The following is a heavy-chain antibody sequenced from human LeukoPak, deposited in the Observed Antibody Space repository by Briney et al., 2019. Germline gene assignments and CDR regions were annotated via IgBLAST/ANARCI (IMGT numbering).Heavy chain of an antibody. CDR1: GGPLSSYA. V-gene: IGHV1-69*01. D-gene: IGHD2-2*01. J-gene: IGHJ6*03. CDR2: IIPLFGTA. Sequence: GSSAKLSRKASGGPLSSYAISWVRQAPGQGLEWTGGIIPLFGTAHYAQEFQGRVTITADESTSRAYMELSSLRSEDTAVYYCASNGVVPAAMGECYYYYYMDGWGKGTTGTVS. CDR3: ASNGVVPAAMGECYYYYYMDG.